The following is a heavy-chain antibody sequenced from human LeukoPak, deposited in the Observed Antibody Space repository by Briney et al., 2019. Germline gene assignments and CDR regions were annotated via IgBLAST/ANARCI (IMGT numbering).Heavy chain of an antibody. Sequence: PGGSLRLSGAASGFTFDDYAMRWVRQAPGKGLEWVSGISWNSGSIGYADSVRGRFTISRDNAKNSLYLQMNSLRAEDTALYSCAKDFRYYYGSGSYYTRWGQGTLVTVSS. CDR2: ISWNSGSI. CDR3: AKDFRYYYGSGSYYTR. V-gene: IGHV3-9*01. D-gene: IGHD3-10*01. CDR1: GFTFDDYA. J-gene: IGHJ4*02.